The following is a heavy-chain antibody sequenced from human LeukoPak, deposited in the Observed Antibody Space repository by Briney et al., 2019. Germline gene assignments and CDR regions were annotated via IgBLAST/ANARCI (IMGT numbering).Heavy chain of an antibody. CDR3: ATDFVERDYYYGMDV. CDR2: IYYSGST. Sequence: PSETLSLTCTVSGGSISSYYWSWIRQPPGKGLEWIGYIYYSGSTNYNPSLKSRVTISVDTSKNQFSLKLSSVTAADTAVYYCATDFVERDYYYGMDVWGQGTTVTVSS. J-gene: IGHJ6*02. V-gene: IGHV4-59*01. CDR1: GGSISSYY. D-gene: IGHD2-15*01.